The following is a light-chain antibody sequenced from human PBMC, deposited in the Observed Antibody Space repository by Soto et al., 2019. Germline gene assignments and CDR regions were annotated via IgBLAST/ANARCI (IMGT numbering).Light chain of an antibody. Sequence: QPVLTQPPSVSGAPGQRVTISCTESSSNIGAGYDVHWYQQLPGTAPKLLIYGNSNRPSGVPDRLSGSKSGTSASLAITGLQAEDEADYYCQSYDSSLSGWVFGGGTKLTVL. V-gene: IGLV1-40*01. CDR3: QSYDSSLSGWV. CDR2: GNS. CDR1: SSNIGAGYD. J-gene: IGLJ3*02.